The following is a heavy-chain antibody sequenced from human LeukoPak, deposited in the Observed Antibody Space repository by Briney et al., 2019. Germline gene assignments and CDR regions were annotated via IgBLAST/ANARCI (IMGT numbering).Heavy chain of an antibody. CDR2: ISSSSTYI. CDR1: GFTFSTYT. J-gene: IGHJ4*02. V-gene: IGHV3-21*01. Sequence: GGSLRLSCVASGFTFSTYTIGWLRQAPGKGLEWVASISSSSTYIYYADSVKGRFTISRDNAKNSLSLQMSSLRAEDTAVYYCARDMSSKCSGGSCYLDYWGQGTLGSVSS. D-gene: IGHD2-15*01. CDR3: ARDMSSKCSGGSCYLDY.